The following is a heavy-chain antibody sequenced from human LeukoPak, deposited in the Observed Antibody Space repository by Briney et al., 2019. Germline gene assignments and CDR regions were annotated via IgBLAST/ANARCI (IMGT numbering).Heavy chain of an antibody. Sequence: PGGSLRLSCAASGFTFGSYAMHWVRQAPGKGREWVANIKQDGSETYYVDSVKGRFTISRDNAKNSLFLQMNSPRAEDTALYYCARDKKVGASLFDYWGQGTLVTVSS. CDR3: ARDKKVGASLFDY. D-gene: IGHD1-26*01. J-gene: IGHJ4*02. CDR2: IKQDGSET. V-gene: IGHV3-7*01. CDR1: GFTFGSYA.